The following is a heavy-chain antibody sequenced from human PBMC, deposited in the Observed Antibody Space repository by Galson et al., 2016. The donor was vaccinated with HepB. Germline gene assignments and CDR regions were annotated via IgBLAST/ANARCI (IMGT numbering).Heavy chain of an antibody. CDR1: GGSISNNAYY. CDR3: ATTVTRTYWYFAL. CDR2: VYYSGNK. D-gene: IGHD4-17*01. J-gene: IGHJ2*01. V-gene: IGHV4-39*01. Sequence: TLSLTCTVSGGSISNNAYYWGWIRQPPGKGLEWIGSVYYSGNKYYDPSLKSRVTISVDTSKNQFSLQLSSVTAADTAVYYCATTVTRTYWYFALWGLGTLVTV.